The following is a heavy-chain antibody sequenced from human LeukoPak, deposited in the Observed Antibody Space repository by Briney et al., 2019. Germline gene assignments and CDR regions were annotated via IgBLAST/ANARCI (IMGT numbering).Heavy chain of an antibody. CDR2: IRSKANSYAT. D-gene: IGHD5-18*01. CDR3: TRQDTAMDDFADY. Sequence: PGGSLRLSCAASGFTFSGSAMHWVRQASGKGLEWVGRIRSKANSYATAYAASVKGRFTISRDDSKNTAYLQMNSLKTEDTAVYYCTRQDTAMDDFADYWGQGTLVTVSS. V-gene: IGHV3-73*01. J-gene: IGHJ4*02. CDR1: GFTFSGSA.